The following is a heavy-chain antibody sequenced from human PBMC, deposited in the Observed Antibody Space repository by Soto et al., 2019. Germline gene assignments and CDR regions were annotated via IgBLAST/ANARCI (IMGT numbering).Heavy chain of an antibody. J-gene: IGHJ5*02. CDR3: AREEADSSADLIDP. Sequence: EVQLVESGGGLVQPGGSLRLSCAASGFTFSSYWMSWVRQAPGKGLEWVANIKQDGSEKYYVDSVKGRFTNSRDNAKNSLYLQMNSLRADDTAVYYCAREEADSSADLIDPWGQGTLVTVSS. D-gene: IGHD6-19*01. V-gene: IGHV3-7*01. CDR1: GFTFSSYW. CDR2: IKQDGSEK.